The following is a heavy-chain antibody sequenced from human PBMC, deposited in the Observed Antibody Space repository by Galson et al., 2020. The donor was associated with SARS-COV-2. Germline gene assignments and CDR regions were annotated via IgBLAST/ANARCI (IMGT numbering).Heavy chain of an antibody. J-gene: IGHJ4*02. V-gene: IGHV5-51*01. CDR2: IYPGDSDT. D-gene: IGHD6-13*01. CDR1: GYSFTNYW. CDR3: ARLGYTSSWCYFDQ. Sequence: GAALKISWKGSGYSFTNYWIGWVRQMPGKGLEWRGIIYPGDSDTRYSPSFQGRFSISADKSISTAYLQRGSLEASDTAMYYCARLGYTSSWCYFDQWGQGTLVTVPS.